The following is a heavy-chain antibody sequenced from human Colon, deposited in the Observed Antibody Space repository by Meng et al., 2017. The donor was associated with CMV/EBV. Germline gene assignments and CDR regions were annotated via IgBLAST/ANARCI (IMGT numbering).Heavy chain of an antibody. V-gene: IGHV4-59*01. J-gene: IGHJ3*02. CDR2: IYSSGNT. CDR1: GGSFSGYY. Sequence: SETLSLTCAVYGGSFSGYYWSWIRQPPGKGLEWIGCIYSSGNTNYNPSLNSRVTISIDTSKSQFSLKLRSVTAADTAVYYCARGTHILTNSGPTDVFDIWGQGTMVTVSS. D-gene: IGHD3-9*01. CDR3: ARGTHILTNSGPTDVFDI.